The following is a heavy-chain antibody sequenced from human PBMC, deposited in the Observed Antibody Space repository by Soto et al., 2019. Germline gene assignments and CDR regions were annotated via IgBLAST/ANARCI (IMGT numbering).Heavy chain of an antibody. CDR3: ARARTVAVSGRTGGYYHYAMDL. J-gene: IGHJ6*02. CDR1: GGTFTSYS. V-gene: IGHV1-69*01. Sequence: QVQLEQSGAEVKRPGSSVKVSCRASGGTFTSYSINWVRRAPGQGPEWLGAVIPRFGTTTYAQWFEGRVTVIADASTSTVFMEMIGLRSEDTAVYVCARARTVAVSGRTGGYYHYAMDLWGQGTAVTVSS. D-gene: IGHD6-19*01. CDR2: VIPRFGTT.